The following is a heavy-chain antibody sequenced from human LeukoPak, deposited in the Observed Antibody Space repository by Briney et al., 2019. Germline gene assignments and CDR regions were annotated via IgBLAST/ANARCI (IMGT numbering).Heavy chain of an antibody. CDR2: IRSKANSYAT. CDR3: TRVGATFLDY. Sequence: GGSLRLSCAASGFTFSGSAMHWVRQASGKGLEWVGRIRSKANSYATAYAASVKGRFTISRDDSENTAYLQMNSLKTEDTAVYYCTRVGATFLDYWGQGTLVTVSS. D-gene: IGHD1-26*01. J-gene: IGHJ4*02. CDR1: GFTFSGSA. V-gene: IGHV3-73*01.